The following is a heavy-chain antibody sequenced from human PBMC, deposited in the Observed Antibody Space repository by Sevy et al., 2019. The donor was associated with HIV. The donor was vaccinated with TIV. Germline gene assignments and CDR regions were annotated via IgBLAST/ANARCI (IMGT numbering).Heavy chain of an antibody. CDR2: IYYSGST. V-gene: IGHV4-39*01. CDR3: ARLSVLPKFDY. Sequence: SKTLSLTCTVSGGSISSSSYYWGWIRQPPGKGLEWIGSIYYSGSTYYNPSLKSRVTISVDTSKNQFSLKLSSVTAADTAVYYCARLSVLPKFDYWGQGTLVTVSS. J-gene: IGHJ4*02. CDR1: GGSISSSSYY. D-gene: IGHD2-8*01.